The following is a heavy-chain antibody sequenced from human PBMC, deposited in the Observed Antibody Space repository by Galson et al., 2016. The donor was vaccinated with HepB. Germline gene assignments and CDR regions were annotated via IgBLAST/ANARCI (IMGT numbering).Heavy chain of an antibody. Sequence: LRLSCAASGFPFSNYAMSWVRQAPGKGLEWVSAISGSGGSTYYADSVKGRFTISRDNSKNTLFLQMNSLRDEDTAVYYCASREYRYGSDAFDIWGQGTMVTVSS. CDR2: ISGSGGST. J-gene: IGHJ3*02. D-gene: IGHD5-18*01. V-gene: IGHV3-23*01. CDR1: GFPFSNYA. CDR3: ASREYRYGSDAFDI.